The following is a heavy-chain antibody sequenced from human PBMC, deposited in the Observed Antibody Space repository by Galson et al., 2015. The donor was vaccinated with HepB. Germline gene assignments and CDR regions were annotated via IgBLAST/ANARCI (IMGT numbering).Heavy chain of an antibody. CDR1: GGSFGGYY. CDR3: ARRGYSSSWYLY. J-gene: IGHJ4*02. Sequence: TLSLTCAVCGGSFGGYYWSWIRQPPGKGLEWIGEINHGGSTNYNPSLKSRVTISVDTSKNQFSLKLSSVTAADTAVYFCARRGYSSSWYLYWGQGTLVTVSS. V-gene: IGHV4-34*01. D-gene: IGHD6-13*01. CDR2: INHGGST.